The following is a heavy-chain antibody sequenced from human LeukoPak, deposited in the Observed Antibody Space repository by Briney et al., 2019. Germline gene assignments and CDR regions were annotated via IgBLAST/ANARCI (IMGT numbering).Heavy chain of an antibody. CDR2: INPNNGNT. J-gene: IGHJ3*02. V-gene: IGHV1-18*01. CDR3: ARVGYDSSGHHRYAFDI. Sequence: ASVKVSCKASGYSFTRYGISWGRQAPGQGLEWMGWINPNNGNTNYVQKLQGRVTMTTDTSTSTAYMELRSLRSDDTAVYYCARVGYDSSGHHRYAFDIWGQGTMVTVSS. CDR1: GYSFTRYG. D-gene: IGHD3-22*01.